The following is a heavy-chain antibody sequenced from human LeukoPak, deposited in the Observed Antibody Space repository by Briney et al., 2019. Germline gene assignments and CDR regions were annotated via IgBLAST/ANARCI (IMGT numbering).Heavy chain of an antibody. CDR2: IYYSGST. J-gene: IGHJ5*02. V-gene: IGHV4-59*01. CDR1: GGSLSSYY. D-gene: IGHD2-2*01. CDR3: AREGYCSSSSCNNWLDP. Sequence: SETPSLTCTVSGGSLSSYYWSWIRQPPGKGLGWIGYIYYSGSTNYNPSLKSRVTMSVDTSKNQFSLKLTSVTAADTAVYYCAREGYCSSSSCNNWLDPWGQGTVVTHSS.